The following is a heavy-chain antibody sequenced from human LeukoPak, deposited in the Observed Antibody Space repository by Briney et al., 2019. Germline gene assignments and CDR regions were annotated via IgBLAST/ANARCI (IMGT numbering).Heavy chain of an antibody. Sequence: ASVKVSCKASGYTFTSYGISWVRQAPRQGVEWMGWISGYNGNPNYAPKLQGRVTMTTATSPSTAYMELRSLRADDPAVYYCGRSYSSSHPDWFDPWGQGTLVTVSS. CDR1: GYTFTSYG. CDR3: GRSYSSSHPDWFDP. D-gene: IGHD6-6*01. CDR2: ISGYNGNP. V-gene: IGHV1-18*01. J-gene: IGHJ5*02.